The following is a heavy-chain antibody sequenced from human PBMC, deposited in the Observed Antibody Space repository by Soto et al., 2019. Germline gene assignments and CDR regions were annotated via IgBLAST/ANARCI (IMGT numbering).Heavy chain of an antibody. CDR2: IKQDGNEK. D-gene: IGHD5-18*01. J-gene: IGHJ4*02. CDR1: GFTFSSFW. V-gene: IGHV3-7*01. CDR3: AREAYRGYSYPMY. Sequence: PGGSLRLSCAASGFTFSSFWMTWVRQAPGKGLEWVANIKQDGNEKYYVDSVKGRFTIFRDNGKNSLYLQMNSLRAEDTAVYFCAREAYRGYSYPMYWCLGIMVTVSS.